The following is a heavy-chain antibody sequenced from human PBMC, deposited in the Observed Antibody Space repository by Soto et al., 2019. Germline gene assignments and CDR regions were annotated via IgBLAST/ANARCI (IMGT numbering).Heavy chain of an antibody. CDR2: IWYDGSNK. CDR3: ARLATVLWGYYGMDV. Sequence: QVQLVESGGGVVQPGRSLRLSCAASGFTFSSYGMHWVRQAPGKGLEWVAVIWYDGSNKYYADSVKGRFTISRDNSKNTLYLQMNSLRAEDTAVYYCARLATVLWGYYGMDVWGQGTTVTVSS. D-gene: IGHD3-16*01. V-gene: IGHV3-33*01. J-gene: IGHJ6*02. CDR1: GFTFSSYG.